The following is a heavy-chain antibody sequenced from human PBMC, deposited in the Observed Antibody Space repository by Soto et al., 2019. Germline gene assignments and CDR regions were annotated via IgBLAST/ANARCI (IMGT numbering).Heavy chain of an antibody. D-gene: IGHD2-21*01. V-gene: IGHV3-15*01. CDR2: VKSKTDGGTI. Sequence: EVQLVESGGGLVKPGGSLRLSCAASGFTFTNAWMTWVRQAPGKGLEWVGRVKSKTDGGTIDYAAPVKERFTISGDDSKTTPYLQMNSLRTEDAAVFYCFGTYCGWSMRFDYWCQGTLFTVSS. CDR1: GFTFTNAW. CDR3: FGTYCGWSMRFDY. J-gene: IGHJ4*02.